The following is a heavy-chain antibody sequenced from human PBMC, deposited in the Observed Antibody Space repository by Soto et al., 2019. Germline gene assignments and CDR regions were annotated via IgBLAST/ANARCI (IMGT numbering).Heavy chain of an antibody. Sequence: SETLSLTCTVSGGSISSYYWSWIRQPPGKGLEWIGYIYYSGSTNYNPPLKSRVTISVDTSKNQFSLKLSSVTAADTAVYYCASFHPTSIAAAGASYWGQGTLVTVSS. J-gene: IGHJ4*02. V-gene: IGHV4-59*01. CDR2: IYYSGST. CDR3: ASFHPTSIAAAGASY. CDR1: GGSISSYY. D-gene: IGHD6-13*01.